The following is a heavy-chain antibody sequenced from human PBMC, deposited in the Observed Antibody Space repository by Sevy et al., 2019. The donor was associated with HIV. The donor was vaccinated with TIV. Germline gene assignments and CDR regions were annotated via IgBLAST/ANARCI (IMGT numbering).Heavy chain of an antibody. CDR1: GGSISSGGYY. V-gene: IGHV4-31*03. CDR2: IYYSGST. CDR3: ARSKGGIAAAFDY. Sequence: SETLSLTCTVSGGSISSGGYYWSWIRQHPGKGLEWIGYIYYSGSTYYNPSLKSRVTISVDTSKNQFSLKLSSVTAADTAVYYCARSKGGIAAAFDYWGRGTLVTVSS. D-gene: IGHD6-13*01. J-gene: IGHJ4*02.